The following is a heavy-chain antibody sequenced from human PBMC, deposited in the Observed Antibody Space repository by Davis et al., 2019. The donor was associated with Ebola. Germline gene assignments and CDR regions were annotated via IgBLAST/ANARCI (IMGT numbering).Heavy chain of an antibody. CDR1: GFTFSSYA. V-gene: IGHV3-30-3*01. Sequence: GESLKISCAASGFTFSSYAMHWVRQAPGKGLEWVAVISYDGSNKYYADSVKGRFTISRDNSKSTLYLQMNSLRAEDTAVYYCARSRGGAKIGYYGMDVWGQGTTVTVSS. J-gene: IGHJ6*02. CDR2: ISYDGSNK. CDR3: ARSRGGAKIGYYGMDV. D-gene: IGHD3-16*01.